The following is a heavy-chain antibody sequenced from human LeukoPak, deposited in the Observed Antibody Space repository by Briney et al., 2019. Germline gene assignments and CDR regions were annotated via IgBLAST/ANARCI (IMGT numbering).Heavy chain of an antibody. Sequence: GGSLRLSCAASGFTFSGYAMSWVRQAPGKGLEWVSGISGSGGSTYYADSVKGRFTISRDNSKNTLYLQMNSLRAEDTAVYYGAKGVVATTGDYFDYWGQGTPVTVSS. CDR1: GFTFSGYA. V-gene: IGHV3-23*01. CDR3: AKGVVATTGDYFDY. J-gene: IGHJ4*02. CDR2: ISGSGGST. D-gene: IGHD2-15*01.